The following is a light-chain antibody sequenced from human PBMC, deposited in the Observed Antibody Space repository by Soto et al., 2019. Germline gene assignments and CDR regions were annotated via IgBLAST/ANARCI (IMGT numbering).Light chain of an antibody. CDR1: QSVSSY. J-gene: IGKJ1*01. Sequence: EIVLTQSPATLPLSPGERATLSCRASQSVSSYLAWYQQKPGQAPRLLIYDAFNRATGIPARFSGSGSGTDFTLTISSLEPEDFAVYFCQQRSNLWTFGQGTKVEIK. CDR2: DAF. CDR3: QQRSNLWT. V-gene: IGKV3-11*01.